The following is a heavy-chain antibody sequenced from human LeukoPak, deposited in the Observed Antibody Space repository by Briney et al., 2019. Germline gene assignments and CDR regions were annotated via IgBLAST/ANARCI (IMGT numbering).Heavy chain of an antibody. Sequence: GRSLRLSCAASGFTFDDYAMHWVRQAPGKGLEWVSGISWNSGSIGYVDSVKGRFTISRDNAKNSLYLQMNSLRAEDTALYYCARDDPGDWGQGTLVTVSS. J-gene: IGHJ4*02. V-gene: IGHV3-9*01. CDR3: ARDDPGD. D-gene: IGHD7-27*01. CDR2: ISWNSGSI. CDR1: GFTFDDYA.